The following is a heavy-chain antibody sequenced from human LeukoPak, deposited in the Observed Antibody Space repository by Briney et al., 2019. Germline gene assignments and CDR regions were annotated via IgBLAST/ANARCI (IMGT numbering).Heavy chain of an antibody. CDR2: ISYDASNK. CDR3: ARDPYDSSGYPMGY. J-gene: IGHJ4*02. Sequence: AGGSLRLSCAASGFTFRSYAVHWVRQAPGKGLEWVAGISYDASNKYYADSVKGRFTISRDNSKNTLSLQMNSLRAKDTAVYYCARDPYDSSGYPMGYWGQGTLVTVSS. CDR1: GFTFRSYA. D-gene: IGHD3-22*01. V-gene: IGHV3-30-3*01.